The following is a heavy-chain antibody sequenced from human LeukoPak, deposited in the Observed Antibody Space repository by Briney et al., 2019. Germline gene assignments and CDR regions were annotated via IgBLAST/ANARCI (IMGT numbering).Heavy chain of an antibody. CDR3: ARRRAAAGTWGERNNWFDP. Sequence: GESLKISCKGSGYSFTSYWIGWVRQMPGKGLEWMGIIYPGDSDTRYSPSFQGQVTISADKSISTAYLQWSSLKASDTAMYYCARRRAAAGTWGERNNWFDPWGQGTLVTVSS. CDR1: GYSFTSYW. D-gene: IGHD6-13*01. V-gene: IGHV5-51*01. CDR2: IYPGDSDT. J-gene: IGHJ5*02.